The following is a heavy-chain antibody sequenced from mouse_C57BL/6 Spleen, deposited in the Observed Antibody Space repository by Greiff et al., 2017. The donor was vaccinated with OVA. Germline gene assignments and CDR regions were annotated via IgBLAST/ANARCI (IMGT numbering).Heavy chain of an antibody. Sequence: EVQLMESGGGLVKPGGSLKLSCAASGFTFSSYAMSWVRQTPEKRLEWVATISDGGSYTYYPDNVKGRFTISRDNAKNNLYLQMSHLKSEDTAMYYCARDRNYYSNYFAYWGQGTLVTVSA. CDR3: ARDRNYYSNYFAY. CDR2: ISDGGSYT. J-gene: IGHJ3*01. D-gene: IGHD2-5*01. V-gene: IGHV5-4*01. CDR1: GFTFSSYA.